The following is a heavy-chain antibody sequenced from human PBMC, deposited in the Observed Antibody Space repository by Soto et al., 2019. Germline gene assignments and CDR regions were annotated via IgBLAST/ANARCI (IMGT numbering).Heavy chain of an antibody. D-gene: IGHD6-13*01. Sequence: QVQLVQSGAEVKKPGASVKVSCKASGYTFTSYDINWVRQATGQGLEWMGWINPNSGNTGYAQKFQGRLTMTRNTSISTAYMELSSLRSEDTAVYYCAGGGAAAAAYYYYGMDVWGQGTTVTVSS. CDR1: GYTFTSYD. V-gene: IGHV1-8*01. CDR3: AGGGAAAAAYYYYGMDV. CDR2: INPNSGNT. J-gene: IGHJ6*02.